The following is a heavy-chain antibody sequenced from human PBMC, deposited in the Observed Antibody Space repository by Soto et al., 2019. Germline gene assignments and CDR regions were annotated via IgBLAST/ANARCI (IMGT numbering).Heavy chain of an antibody. CDR2: ISAYNGNT. V-gene: IGHV1-18*01. CDR1: GYTFTSYG. Sequence: QVQLVQSGAEVKKPGASVKVSCKASGYTFTSYGISWVRQAPGQGLEWMAWISAYNGNTNYAQKLQGRVTMTTDTSTSTAYMELRSLRSDDTAVYYCAGLAEYCTNGVCHHNWFDPWGQGTLVTVSS. J-gene: IGHJ5*02. D-gene: IGHD2-8*01. CDR3: AGLAEYCTNGVCHHNWFDP.